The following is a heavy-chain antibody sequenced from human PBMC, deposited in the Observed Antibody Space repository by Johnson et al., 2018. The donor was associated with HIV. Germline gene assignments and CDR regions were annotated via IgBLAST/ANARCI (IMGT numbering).Heavy chain of an antibody. CDR2: ISYDGSDK. J-gene: IGHJ3*02. Sequence: QVQLVESGGGLVKAGGSLRLSCAASGFTFSSYAMHWVRQAPGKGLEWVAVISYDGSDKYYADSVKGRFTISRDNSKNTVYLQMNSLRAEDTAVYYCAKQYYGSGGSVHAFDIWGQGTMVTVSS. V-gene: IGHV3-30*04. D-gene: IGHD3-10*01. CDR1: GFTFSSYA. CDR3: AKQYYGSGGSVHAFDI.